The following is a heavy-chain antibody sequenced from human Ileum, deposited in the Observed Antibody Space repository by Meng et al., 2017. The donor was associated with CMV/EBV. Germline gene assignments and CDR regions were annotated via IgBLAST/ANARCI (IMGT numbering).Heavy chain of an antibody. CDR3: ARFKRSVANNDASDI. CDR2: INGEGSST. V-gene: IGHV3-74*01. J-gene: IGHJ3*02. CDR1: GFTLSSYW. D-gene: IGHD4-23*01. Sequence: SGFTLSSYWRNWVRQAPGKGLVWVSRINGEGSSTHYADSVKGRFTISRDNAKNALYLQMNSLGDEDTAVYYCARFKRSVANNDASDIWGQGTMVTVSS.